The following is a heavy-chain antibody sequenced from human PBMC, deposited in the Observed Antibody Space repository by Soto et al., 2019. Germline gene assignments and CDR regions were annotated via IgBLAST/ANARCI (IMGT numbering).Heavy chain of an antibody. J-gene: IGHJ6*02. CDR3: AKDSSSGWFLNYGLDV. D-gene: IGHD6-19*01. Sequence: GASVKVSCKASGYTFTSYAMHWVRQAPGQRLEWMGWINAGNGNTKYSQKFQGRFTITRDTSVSTVYMELSSLRSEDTAVYFCAKDSSSGWFLNYGLDVWGQGTLVTVSS. CDR2: INAGNGNT. CDR1: GYTFTSYA. V-gene: IGHV1-3*01.